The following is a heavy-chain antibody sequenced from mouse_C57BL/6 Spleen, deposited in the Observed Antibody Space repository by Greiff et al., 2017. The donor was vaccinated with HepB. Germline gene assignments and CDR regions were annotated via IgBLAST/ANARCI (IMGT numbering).Heavy chain of an antibody. D-gene: IGHD4-1*02. CDR1: GFTFSSYA. CDR2: ISDGGSYT. J-gene: IGHJ2*01. V-gene: IGHV5-4*01. CDR3: ARDDPNWAFDY. Sequence: DVKLVESGGGLVKPGGSLKLSCAASGFTFSSYAMSWVRQTPEKRLEWVATISDGGSYTYYPDNVKGRFTISRDNAKNNLYLQMSHLKSEDTAMYYCARDDPNWAFDYWGQGTTLTVSS.